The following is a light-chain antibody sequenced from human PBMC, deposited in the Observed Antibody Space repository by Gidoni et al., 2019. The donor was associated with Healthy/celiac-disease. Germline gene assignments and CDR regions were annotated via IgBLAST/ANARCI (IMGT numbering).Light chain of an antibody. CDR2: AAS. J-gene: IGKJ1*01. CDR1: QRISSY. Sequence: DLQMTQSPSSLSASVRDRVTITCRANQRISSYLNWYQQKPGKAPKLLIYAASSLQSGVPSRFRGRGSGTDFTLNNRSLQPGDFGTYFCQQRYTPPVTFGQRDKVENK. CDR3: QQRYTPPVT. V-gene: IGKV1-39*01.